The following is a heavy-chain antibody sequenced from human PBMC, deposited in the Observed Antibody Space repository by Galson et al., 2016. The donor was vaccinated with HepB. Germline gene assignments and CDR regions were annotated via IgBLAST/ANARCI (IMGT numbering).Heavy chain of an antibody. CDR2: TWYDGSNK. D-gene: IGHD6-19*01. CDR1: GFTFSSYG. CDR3: ARERHSSGWEGAFDI. J-gene: IGHJ3*02. V-gene: IGHV3-33*01. Sequence: SLRLSCAASGFTFSSYGIHWVRQAPGKGLEWVAVTWYDGSNKYYADSVKGRFTISRDNSKNTVYLQMNSLRAEDTAVYYCARERHSSGWEGAFDIWGQGTMITVSA.